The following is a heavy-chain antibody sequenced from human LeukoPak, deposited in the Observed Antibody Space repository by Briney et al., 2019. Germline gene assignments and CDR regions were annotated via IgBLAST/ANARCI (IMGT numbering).Heavy chain of an antibody. CDR3: ARDSVAYYDSSGYLNNWFDP. D-gene: IGHD3-22*01. CDR2: IYYSGST. CDR1: GGSISSSSYY. V-gene: IGHV4-39*07. J-gene: IGHJ5*02. Sequence: SETLSLTCTVSGGSISSSSYYWGWIRQPPGKGLEWIGSIYYSGSTYYNPSLKSRVTISVDTSKNQFSLKLSSVTAADTAVYYCARDSVAYYDSSGYLNNWFDPWGQGTLVTVSS.